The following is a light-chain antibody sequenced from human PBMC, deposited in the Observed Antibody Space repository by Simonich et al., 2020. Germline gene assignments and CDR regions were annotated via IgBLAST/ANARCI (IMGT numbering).Light chain of an antibody. CDR2: DVS. CDR1: SSDVGGYNY. J-gene: IGLJ2*01. Sequence: QSALTQPASVSGSPGQSITISCTGTSSDVGGYNYVSWYPQHPGKAPKLMIYDVSKRPSGVSNRFSGSKSGNTASLTISGLQAEDEADYYCSSYTSSSTSVFGGGTKLTVL. V-gene: IGLV2-14*01. CDR3: SSYTSSSTSV.